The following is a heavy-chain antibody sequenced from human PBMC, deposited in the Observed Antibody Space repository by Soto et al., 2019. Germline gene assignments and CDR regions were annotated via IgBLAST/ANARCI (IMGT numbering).Heavy chain of an antibody. CDR2: IYYSGSA. CDR1: NGPINSADYY. Sequence: KPSETLSLTCTVSNGPINSADYYWSWIRQAPGKGLEWIGYIYYSGSASYNPTLKGRVSISLDTSKNQFSLSLRSVTAADTAVYFCSRSFRVGSTPPSPDYWGQGTLVTVSS. CDR3: SRSFRVGSTPPSPDY. D-gene: IGHD1-26*01. J-gene: IGHJ4*02. V-gene: IGHV4-30-4*01.